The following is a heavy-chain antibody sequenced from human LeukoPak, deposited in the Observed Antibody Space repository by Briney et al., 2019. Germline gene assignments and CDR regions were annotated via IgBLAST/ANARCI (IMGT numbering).Heavy chain of an antibody. V-gene: IGHV4-39*01. Sequence: PSETLSLTCTVSDGSISSSSYYWGWIRQPPGKGLEWIGSIYYSGSTYYNPSLKSRVTISVDTSKNQFSLKLSSVTAADTAVYYCASLSIFGVVIPQGYWGQGTLVTVSS. CDR3: ASLSIFGVVIPQGY. CDR2: IYYSGST. D-gene: IGHD3-3*01. CDR1: DGSISSSSYY. J-gene: IGHJ4*02.